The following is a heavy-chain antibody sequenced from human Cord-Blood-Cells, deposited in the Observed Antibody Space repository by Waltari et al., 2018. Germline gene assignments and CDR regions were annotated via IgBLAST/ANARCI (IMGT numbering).Heavy chain of an antibody. V-gene: IGHV4-34*01. CDR1: GGSFSGYY. J-gene: IGHJ4*02. D-gene: IGHD6-19*01. CDR2: INHSGST. CDR3: ASPTAAVAGT. Sequence: QVQLQQWGAGLLKPSETLSLTCAVYGGSFSGYYWSWIRQPPGKGLEWIGEINHSGSTNYNPSLKSRVTISVDPSKNQFSLKLSSVTAADTAVYYCASPTAAVAGTWGQGTLVTVSS.